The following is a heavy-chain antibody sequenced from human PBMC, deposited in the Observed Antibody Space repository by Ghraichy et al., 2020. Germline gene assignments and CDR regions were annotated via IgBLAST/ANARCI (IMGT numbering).Heavy chain of an antibody. J-gene: IGHJ4*02. D-gene: IGHD2-21*02. CDR2: ITSTGSYI. CDR1: GFTFSDSY. Sequence: GGSLRLSCAASGFTFSDSYMTWIRQAPGKGLEWLSYITSTGSYINYADSVKGRFTMSRDNAVNSLYLQMNSLRAEDTAVYYCATCEGGGGDCYPDYWGQGTLVTVSA. V-gene: IGHV3-11*06. CDR3: ATCEGGGGDCYPDY.